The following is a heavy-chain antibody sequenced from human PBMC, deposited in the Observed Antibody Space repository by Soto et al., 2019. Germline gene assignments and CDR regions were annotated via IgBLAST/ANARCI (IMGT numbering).Heavy chain of an antibody. Sequence: GESLRISCRGSGYTFTRNWIGWVRQMPGKGLEWMGIIFPIDSDTRYSPSSQGQVTISADNSISTAYLQWSSLKASDTAIYYCATPGGRDFNAFDVWGQGTMVTVSS. D-gene: IGHD2-21*02. CDR2: IFPIDSDT. CDR1: GYTFTRNW. V-gene: IGHV5-51*01. J-gene: IGHJ3*01. CDR3: ATPGGRDFNAFDV.